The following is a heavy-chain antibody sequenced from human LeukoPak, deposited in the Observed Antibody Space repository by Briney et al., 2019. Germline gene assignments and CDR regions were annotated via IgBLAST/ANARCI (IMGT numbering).Heavy chain of an antibody. CDR2: VIPIFGTA. CDR1: GGTFSSYA. J-gene: IGHJ4*02. Sequence: SVKVSCKASGGTFSSYAISWVRQAPGQGLEWMGGVIPIFGTANYAQKFQGRVTITADESTSTAYMELSSLRSEDTDVYYCARAIYKGYCSSTSCLVGSFDYWGQGTLVTVSS. D-gene: IGHD2-2*01. CDR3: ARAIYKGYCSSTSCLVGSFDY. V-gene: IGHV1-69*13.